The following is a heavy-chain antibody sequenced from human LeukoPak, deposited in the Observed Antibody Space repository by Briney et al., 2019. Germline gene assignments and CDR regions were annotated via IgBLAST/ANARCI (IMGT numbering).Heavy chain of an antibody. CDR3: ARGLGLAVPAHGMDV. J-gene: IGHJ6*04. Sequence: PSETLSLTCAVYGGSFSGYYWSWIRQPPGKGLEWIGGINHSGSTNYNPSLKSRVTISVDTSKNQFSLKLSSVTAADTAVYYCARGLGLAVPAHGMDVWGKGTTVTVSS. V-gene: IGHV4-34*01. CDR2: INHSGST. CDR1: GGSFSGYY. D-gene: IGHD2-2*01.